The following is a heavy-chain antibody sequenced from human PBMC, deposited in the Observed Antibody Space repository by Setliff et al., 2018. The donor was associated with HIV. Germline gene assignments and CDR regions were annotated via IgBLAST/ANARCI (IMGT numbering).Heavy chain of an antibody. D-gene: IGHD6-6*01. J-gene: IGHJ5*02. V-gene: IGHV1-2*06. CDR3: ARDWSMTSRESNWFDP. CDR2: INPKTGDT. Sequence: ASVKVSCKASGYTFTDYLMHWVRQAPGQGLEWMGRINPKTGDTKYKQKFQGRVTMTRDASINTAYMELSSLTSDDTAVYYCARDWSMTSRESNWFDPWGQGTLVTVSS. CDR1: GYTFTDYL.